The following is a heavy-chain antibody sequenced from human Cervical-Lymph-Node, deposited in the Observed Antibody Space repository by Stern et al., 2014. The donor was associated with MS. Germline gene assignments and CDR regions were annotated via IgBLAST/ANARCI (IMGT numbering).Heavy chain of an antibody. Sequence: EVHLVESGGGLVQPGGSQRLSCVASGSTFSTSWMSWVRQAPGTGLEWVANIKRDGSETYYLDSVKGRFTIARDNAKSSLYLEMNSLRAEVTAVYYFTRFLQSGWSDLFDSWGRGTLVTVSS. V-gene: IGHV3-7*01. CDR3: TRFLQSGWSDLFDS. D-gene: IGHD6-19*01. CDR2: IKRDGSET. J-gene: IGHJ5*01. CDR1: GSTFSTSW.